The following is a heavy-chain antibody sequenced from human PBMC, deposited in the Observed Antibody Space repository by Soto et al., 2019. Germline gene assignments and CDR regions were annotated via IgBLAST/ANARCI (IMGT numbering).Heavy chain of an antibody. J-gene: IGHJ4*02. CDR1: GFTFSSYG. D-gene: IGHD3-22*01. CDR3: VRSRRDSEYSPFDY. CDR2: ISYDGSNK. Sequence: PGGSLRLSCAAAGFTFSSYGMHCVRQAPGKGLEWVAVISYDGSNKYYADSVKGRFTISRDNARSSVVLQMNSLRAEDTAIYYCVRSRRDSEYSPFDYWGQGTLVPVSS. V-gene: IGHV3-30*03.